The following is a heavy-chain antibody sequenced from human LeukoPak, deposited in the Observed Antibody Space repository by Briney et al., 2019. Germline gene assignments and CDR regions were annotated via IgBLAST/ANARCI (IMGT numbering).Heavy chain of an antibody. Sequence: GSLRLSCAASGFTFTSYSMNWVRQAPGKGLEWVSSISSSSSYIYYADSVKGRLTISRDNSKSTLLLQMNSLRAEDTAVYYCAKVRWDNSGWYYLDSWGQGNLVRVSS. CDR3: AKVRWDNSGWYYLDS. CDR1: GFTFTSYS. D-gene: IGHD6-19*01. V-gene: IGHV3-21*01. J-gene: IGHJ4*02. CDR2: ISSSSSYI.